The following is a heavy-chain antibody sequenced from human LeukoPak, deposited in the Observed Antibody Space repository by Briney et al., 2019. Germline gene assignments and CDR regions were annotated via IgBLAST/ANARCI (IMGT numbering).Heavy chain of an antibody. CDR3: AGATGDPIRFDP. V-gene: IGHV4-59*01. CDR2: IYYSGST. D-gene: IGHD7-27*01. J-gene: IGHJ5*02. Sequence: KPSETLSLTCTVSGGSISSYYWSWIRQPPGKGLEWIGYIYYSGSTNYNPSLKSRVTISVDTSKNQFSLKLSSVTAADTAVYYCAGATGDPIRFDPWGQGTLVTVSS. CDR1: GGSISSYY.